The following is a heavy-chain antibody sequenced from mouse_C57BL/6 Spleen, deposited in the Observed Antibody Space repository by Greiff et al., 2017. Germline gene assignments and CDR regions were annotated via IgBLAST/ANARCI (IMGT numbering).Heavy chain of an antibody. CDR1: GYTFTSYW. CDR2: IHPNSGST. D-gene: IGHD3-1*01. CDR3: ARTEAGGLDY. V-gene: IGHV1-64*01. J-gene: IGHJ2*01. Sequence: VQLQQPGAELVKPGASVKLSCKASGYTFTSYWMHWVKQRPGQGLEWIGMIHPNSGSTNYNEKFKSKATLTVDKSSSTAYMQLSSLASEDSAVYYCARTEAGGLDYWGQGTTLTVSS.